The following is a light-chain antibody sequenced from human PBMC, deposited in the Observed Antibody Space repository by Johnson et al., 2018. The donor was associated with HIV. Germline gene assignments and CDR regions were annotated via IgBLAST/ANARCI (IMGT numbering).Light chain of an antibody. CDR1: SSNIGNNY. CDR3: GTWDKSLNTGAV. V-gene: IGLV1-51*02. Sequence: QSVLTQPPSVSAAPGQNVTISCSGNSSNIGNNYVSWYQHFPGTPPKLLIFKNNKRPSGIHDRFTGSKSGTSATLAIAGLQPGDEADYYCGTWDKSLNTGAVFGTGTKVTVL. CDR2: KNN. J-gene: IGLJ1*01.